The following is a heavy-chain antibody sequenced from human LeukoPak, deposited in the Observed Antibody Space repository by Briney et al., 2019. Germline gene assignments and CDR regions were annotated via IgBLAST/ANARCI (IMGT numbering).Heavy chain of an antibody. J-gene: IGHJ3*02. V-gene: IGHV4-39*01. CDR3: ARCSYSDAFDI. CDR2: IYYSGST. D-gene: IGHD1-26*01. CDR1: GGSISGSSYY. Sequence: SETLSLTCTVSGGSISGSSYYWGWIRQPPGTGLEWIGSIYYSGSTYYNPSLKSRVTISVDTSKNQFSLKLNSVTATDTAVYYCARCSYSDAFDIWGQGTMVTVSS.